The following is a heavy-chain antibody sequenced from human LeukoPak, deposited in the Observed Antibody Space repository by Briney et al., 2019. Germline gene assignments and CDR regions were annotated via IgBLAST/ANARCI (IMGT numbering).Heavy chain of an antibody. D-gene: IGHD2-15*01. J-gene: IGHJ3*02. CDR2: GST. Sequence: SETLSLTCTVSGVSISSHCWSWIRQSPRKGLEWIGGSTNHNPSLKSRVTISVDTSKNQFSLKLSSVTAADTAVYYCARGVDCSDFAFDIWGQGTMVTVSP. CDR1: GVSISSHC. V-gene: IGHV4-59*11. CDR3: ARGVDCSDFAFDI.